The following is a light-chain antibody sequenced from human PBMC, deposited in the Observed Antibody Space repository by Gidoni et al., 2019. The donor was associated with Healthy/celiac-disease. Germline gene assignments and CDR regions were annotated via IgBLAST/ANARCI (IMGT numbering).Light chain of an antibody. CDR2: DVS. CDR3: SSYTSSSTRV. J-gene: IGLJ3*02. Sequence: SALTQPASVSGSPGQSIPISCTGTSSDVGGYNYVSWYQQHPGKAPKLMIYDVSNRPSGVSNRFSGSKSGNTASLTISGLQAEDEADYYCSSYTSSSTRVFGGGTKLT. V-gene: IGLV2-14*03. CDR1: SSDVGGYNY.